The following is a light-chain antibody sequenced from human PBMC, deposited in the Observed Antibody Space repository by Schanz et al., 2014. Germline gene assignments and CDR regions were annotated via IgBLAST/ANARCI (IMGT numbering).Light chain of an antibody. CDR1: SSNIGAGYD. CDR3: CSYAGSSVWV. V-gene: IGLV1-40*01. Sequence: QSVLTQPPSVSGAPGQRVTISCSGSSSNIGAGYDVHWYQQLPGTAPKLLIYDNNSRPSGVPDRFSGSKSGTSASLAITGLQAEDEADYYCCSYAGSSVWVFGGGTKVTVL. CDR2: DNN. J-gene: IGLJ3*02.